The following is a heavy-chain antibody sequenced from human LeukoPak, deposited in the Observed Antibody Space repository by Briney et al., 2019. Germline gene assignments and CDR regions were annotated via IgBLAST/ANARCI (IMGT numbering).Heavy chain of an antibody. CDR2: ISGSGGST. CDR3: AKARFFGMFGY. J-gene: IGHJ4*02. D-gene: IGHD3-10*02. Sequence: GGSLILSCAASGFTFSNYAMSWVRQAPGKGLEWVSAISGSGGSTYYADSVKGRFTISRDNSKNTLYLQMNSLRAEDTAVYYCAKARFFGMFGYWGQGTLVTVSS. V-gene: IGHV3-23*01. CDR1: GFTFSNYA.